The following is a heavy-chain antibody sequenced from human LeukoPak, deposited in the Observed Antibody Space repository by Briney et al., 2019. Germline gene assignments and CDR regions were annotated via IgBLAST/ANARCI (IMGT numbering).Heavy chain of an antibody. Sequence: GGSLRLSCRASGFSFNTYGMHWVRQAPGKGLEWVAVISYDGNNGHQADSVKGRFTISRDTSKNTLYLQMNSLRAEDTAVYYCAKDGCGSSSCFAGVYYYGLDVWGQGTTVTVSS. CDR1: GFSFNTYG. J-gene: IGHJ6*02. CDR3: AKDGCGSSSCFAGVYYYGLDV. CDR2: ISYDGNNG. D-gene: IGHD3-22*01. V-gene: IGHV3-30*18.